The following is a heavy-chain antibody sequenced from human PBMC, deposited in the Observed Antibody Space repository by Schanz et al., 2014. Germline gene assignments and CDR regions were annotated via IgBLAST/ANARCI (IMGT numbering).Heavy chain of an antibody. CDR1: GYTFISYG. J-gene: IGHJ6*02. Sequence: QVQLVQSGAEVKKPGASVKVSCKASGYTFISYGIKWVRQAPGQGLEWMGWISAYNGHTDYAQKLQGRVTLTTDTSTSTAYMELRNLRSDHTAVYYCARAKRFGDMDVWGQGTTXTVSS. CDR3: ARAKRFGDMDV. V-gene: IGHV1-18*01. D-gene: IGHD3-10*01. CDR2: ISAYNGHT.